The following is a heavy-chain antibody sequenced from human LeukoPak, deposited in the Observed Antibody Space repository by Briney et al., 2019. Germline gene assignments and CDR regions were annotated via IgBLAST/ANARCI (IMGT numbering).Heavy chain of an antibody. D-gene: IGHD3-10*01. CDR1: GYTFTSYY. V-gene: IGHV1-46*01. CDR2: INPSGGST. J-gene: IGHJ5*02. CDR3: ARDGSTMVRGGSWFDP. Sequence: ASVKVSCKASGYTFTSYYMHWVRQAPGQGLEWMGIINPSGGSTSYAQKFQGRVTMTRDMSTSTVYMELSSLRSEDTAVYYCARDGSTMVRGGSWFDPWDQGTLVTVSS.